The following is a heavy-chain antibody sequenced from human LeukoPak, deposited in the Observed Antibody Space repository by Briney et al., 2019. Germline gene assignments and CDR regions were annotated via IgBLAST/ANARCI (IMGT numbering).Heavy chain of an antibody. CDR2: IIPILGIA. CDR3: ARGAYGEASFAY. V-gene: IGHV1-69*04. Sequence: SVKVSCKASGGTFSSYAISWVRQAPGQGLEWMGRIIPILGIANYAQKFQGRVTITADKSTSTAYMELSSLRSEDTAVYYCARGAYGEASFAYWGQGTLVTVSS. CDR1: GGTFSSYA. D-gene: IGHD4-17*01. J-gene: IGHJ4*02.